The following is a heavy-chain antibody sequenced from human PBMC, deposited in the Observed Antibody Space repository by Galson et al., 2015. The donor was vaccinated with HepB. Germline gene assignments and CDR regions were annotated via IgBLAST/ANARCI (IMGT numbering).Heavy chain of an antibody. Sequence: SLRLSCAASGFTFSSYAMSWVRQAPGKGLEWVSAISGSGGSTYYADSVKGRFTISRDNSKNTLYLQMNSLRAEGTAVYYCARDSSSSSWYENAFDIWGQGTMVTVSS. J-gene: IGHJ3*02. D-gene: IGHD6-13*01. CDR3: ARDSSSSSWYENAFDI. V-gene: IGHV3-23*01. CDR2: ISGSGGST. CDR1: GFTFSSYA.